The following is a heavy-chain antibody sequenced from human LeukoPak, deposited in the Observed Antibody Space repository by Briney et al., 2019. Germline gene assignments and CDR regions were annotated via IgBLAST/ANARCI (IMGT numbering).Heavy chain of an antibody. CDR2: IWYDGSNK. Sequence: PGGSLRLSCAASGFTFSNAWMNWVRQAPGKGLEWVAVIWYDGSNKYYADSVKGRFTISRDNSKNTLYLQMNSLRAEDTAVYYCARDLVDDFWSGYYSPLLDYWGQGTLVTVSS. CDR1: GFTFSNAW. D-gene: IGHD3-3*01. CDR3: ARDLVDDFWSGYYSPLLDY. V-gene: IGHV3-33*08. J-gene: IGHJ4*02.